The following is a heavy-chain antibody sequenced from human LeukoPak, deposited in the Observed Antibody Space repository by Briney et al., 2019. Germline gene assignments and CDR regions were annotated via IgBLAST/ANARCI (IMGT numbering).Heavy chain of an antibody. CDR3: ASSMAGFPTD. CDR1: GGPISSYY. D-gene: IGHD5-24*01. Sequence: SETLSLTCTVSGGPISSYYWSWIRQPPGKGLEWIGYIYYSGSTNYNPSLKSRVTISVDTSKNQFSLKLSSVTAADTAVYYCASSMAGFPTDWGQGTLVTVSS. CDR2: IYYSGST. J-gene: IGHJ4*02. V-gene: IGHV4-59*01.